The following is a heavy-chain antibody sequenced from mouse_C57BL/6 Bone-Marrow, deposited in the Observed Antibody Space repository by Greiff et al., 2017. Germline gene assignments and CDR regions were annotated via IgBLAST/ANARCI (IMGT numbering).Heavy chain of an antibody. J-gene: IGHJ2*01. V-gene: IGHV1-15*01. Sequence: VQLQQSGAELVRPGASVTLSCKASGYTFTDYEMHWVKQTPVHGLEWIGAIDPETGGTAYTQKFKGKAILTADKSSSTAYMELRSLTSEDSAVYYCTPIYYYGSKGYWGPGTTLTVSS. CDR2: IDPETGGT. D-gene: IGHD1-1*01. CDR1: GYTFTDYE. CDR3: TPIYYYGSKGY.